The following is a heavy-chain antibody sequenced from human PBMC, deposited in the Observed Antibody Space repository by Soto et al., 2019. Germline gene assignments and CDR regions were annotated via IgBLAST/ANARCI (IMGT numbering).Heavy chain of an antibody. CDR1: GFTFSSYA. D-gene: IGHD2-2*01. CDR2: ISGRGGST. CDR3: AKGSIIVVVPATQFDP. V-gene: IGHV3-23*01. J-gene: IGHJ5*02. Sequence: EVQLLESGGGLVQPGGSLRLSCAASGFTFSSYAMSWVRQAPGKGLEWVSAISGRGGSTYYADSVKGQFTSSRDNSKNTLYLQRNSLRAEDTAGYYCAKGSIIVVVPATQFDPWGQGTLVTVSS.